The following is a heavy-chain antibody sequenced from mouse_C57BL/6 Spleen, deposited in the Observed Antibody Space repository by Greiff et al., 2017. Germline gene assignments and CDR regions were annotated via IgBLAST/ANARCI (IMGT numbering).Heavy chain of an antibody. Sequence: EVMLVESGGGLVQPGGSLSLSCAASGFTFTDYYMSWVRQPPGKALEWLGFIRNKANGYTTEYSASVKGRFTISRDNSQSILYLQMNALRAEDSATYYCARSRITTAFDDWGQGTTLTVSS. CDR2: IRNKANGYTT. CDR1: GFTFTDYY. J-gene: IGHJ2*01. D-gene: IGHD1-2*01. V-gene: IGHV7-3*01. CDR3: ARSRITTAFDD.